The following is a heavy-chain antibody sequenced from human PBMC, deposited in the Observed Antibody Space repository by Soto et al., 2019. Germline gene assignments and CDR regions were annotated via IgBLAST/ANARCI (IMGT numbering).Heavy chain of an antibody. V-gene: IGHV4-39*01. D-gene: IGHD3-10*01. J-gene: IGHJ6*02. Sequence: PSETLSLTCTVSGGSISSSSYYWGWIRQPPGKGLEWIGSIYYSGGTYYNPSLKSRVTISVDTSKNQFSLKLSSVTAADTAVYYCAREYSARGGFDVWGQGTTVTVSS. CDR3: AREYSARGGFDV. CDR2: IYYSGGT. CDR1: GGSISSSSYY.